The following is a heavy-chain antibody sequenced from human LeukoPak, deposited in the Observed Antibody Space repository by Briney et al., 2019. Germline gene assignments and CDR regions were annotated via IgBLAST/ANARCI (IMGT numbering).Heavy chain of an antibody. CDR1: GYTFTSHY. CDR2: INPSAGST. CDR3: ARDRGRYSSGWSFDY. D-gene: IGHD6-19*01. J-gene: IGHJ4*02. Sequence: ASVKVSRKASGYTFTSHYMHWVRQAPGQGLEWMGTINPSAGSTGYAHKFQGRVTMTRDTSTSTVYLELSSLRSEDTAVYYCARDRGRYSSGWSFDYWGQGTLVTVSS. V-gene: IGHV1-46*01.